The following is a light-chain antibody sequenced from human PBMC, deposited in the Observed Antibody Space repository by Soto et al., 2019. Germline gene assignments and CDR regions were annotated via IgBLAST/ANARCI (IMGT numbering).Light chain of an antibody. Sequence: EIVMTQSPATLSVSPGERATLSCRASQSVSVNLAWYQQKLGQAPRLLIYGASTRATGIPDRFSGSGSGTEFTLTISGLQSEDFAVYYCQQYNNWPPWTFGQGTKVEI. V-gene: IGKV3-15*01. CDR3: QQYNNWPPWT. CDR1: QSVSVN. J-gene: IGKJ1*01. CDR2: GAS.